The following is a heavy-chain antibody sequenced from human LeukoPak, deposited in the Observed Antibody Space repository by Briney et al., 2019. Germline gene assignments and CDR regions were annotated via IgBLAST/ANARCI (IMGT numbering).Heavy chain of an antibody. V-gene: IGHV3-23*01. D-gene: IGHD3-22*01. CDR2: ISGSGGGT. CDR3: AKDSDYDSSGSDY. Sequence: GGSLRLSCAASGFTFSSYAMSWVRQAPEKGLEWVSTISGSGGGTYYADSVKGRFTISRDDSKNTLYLQMNSLRAEDTAVYYCAKDSDYDSSGSDYWGQGTLVTVSS. CDR1: GFTFSSYA. J-gene: IGHJ4*02.